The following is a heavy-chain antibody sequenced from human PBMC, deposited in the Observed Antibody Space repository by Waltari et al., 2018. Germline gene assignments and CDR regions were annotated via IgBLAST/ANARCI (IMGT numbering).Heavy chain of an antibody. Sequence: QVQLQESGPGLVKPSETLSLTCTVSGGSISSYYWSWIRQPAGEGLEWIGGIHTSGSTNYNPSLRSRVTMSVDTSKNQFSLKLSSVTAADTAVYYCARAPVEAFDIWGQGTMVTVSS. V-gene: IGHV4-4*07. CDR3: ARAPVEAFDI. CDR1: GGSISSYY. J-gene: IGHJ3*02. CDR2: IHTSGST.